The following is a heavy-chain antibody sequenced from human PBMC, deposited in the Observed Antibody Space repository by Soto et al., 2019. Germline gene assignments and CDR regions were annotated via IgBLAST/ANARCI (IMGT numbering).Heavy chain of an antibody. D-gene: IGHD3-10*01. CDR2: ITDYNGNT. Sequence: ASVKVSGKASGYTFINYGINWVRQAPGQGPEWMGWITDYNGNTNYARKFQGRVTMTTDTATSTAYMELRSLRSDDTAVYFGARDYFGDLWRSLDVWGQGTMVSVSS. V-gene: IGHV1-18*04. CDR3: ARDYFGDLWRSLDV. CDR1: GYTFINYG. J-gene: IGHJ3*01.